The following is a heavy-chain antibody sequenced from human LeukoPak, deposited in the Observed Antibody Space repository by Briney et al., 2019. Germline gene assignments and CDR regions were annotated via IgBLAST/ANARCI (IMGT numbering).Heavy chain of an antibody. D-gene: IGHD3-3*01. V-gene: IGHV1-2*02. Sequence: GASVKVSCKASGYTSTDYYIHWVRQAPGQGLQWMGWISPNSGGTKYAQKFQGRVTMTRDTSISAAYMELSSLTSDDTAVYYCATKSSGYFMYWGQGTLVTVSS. CDR2: ISPNSGGT. CDR3: ATKSSGYFMY. J-gene: IGHJ4*02. CDR1: GYTSTDYY.